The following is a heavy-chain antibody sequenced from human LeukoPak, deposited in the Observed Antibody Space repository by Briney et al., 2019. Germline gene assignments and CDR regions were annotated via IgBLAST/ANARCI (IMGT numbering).Heavy chain of an antibody. CDR1: GYTFTSYG. V-gene: IGHV1-18*01. Sequence: ASVKVSCKASGYTFTSYGISWVRQAPGQGLEWMGWISAYNGNTNYAQKLQGRVTMTTDTSTSTAYMELRSLRSDDTAVYYCANLGGDSSGYYSTRELDYWGQGTLVTVSS. CDR3: ANLGGDSSGYYSTRELDY. D-gene: IGHD3-22*01. CDR2: ISAYNGNT. J-gene: IGHJ4*02.